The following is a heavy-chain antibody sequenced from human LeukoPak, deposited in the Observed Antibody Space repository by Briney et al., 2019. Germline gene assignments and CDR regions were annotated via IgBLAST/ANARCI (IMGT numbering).Heavy chain of an antibody. CDR2: INPNSGGT. V-gene: IGHV1-2*06. CDR3: ARETTLTGRYFYYYMDV. J-gene: IGHJ6*03. D-gene: IGHD2/OR15-2a*01. CDR1: GYTFTGYY. Sequence: ASVKVSCKASGYTFTGYYMHWVRQAPGQGLEWMGRINPNSGGTNYAQKFQGRVTMTRDTSISTAYMELSRLTSDDTAVYYCARETTLTGRYFYYYMDVWGKGTTVTVSS.